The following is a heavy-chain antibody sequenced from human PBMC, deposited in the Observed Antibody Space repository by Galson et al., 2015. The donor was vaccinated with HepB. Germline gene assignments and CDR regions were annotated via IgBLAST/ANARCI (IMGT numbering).Heavy chain of an antibody. CDR3: AKEFPPYYGFWSGHQK. CDR2: ISHDKRNK. D-gene: IGHD3-3*01. V-gene: IGHV3-30*18. CDR1: GFIFSNYG. J-gene: IGHJ4*02. Sequence: SLRLSCAASGFIFSNYGMHWVRQAPGKGLEWVALISHDKRNKYYSDSVEGRFTVSRDNFKNTLLLQMNSLRVEDTAVYYCAKEFPPYYGFWSGHQKWGQGTQVTVSP.